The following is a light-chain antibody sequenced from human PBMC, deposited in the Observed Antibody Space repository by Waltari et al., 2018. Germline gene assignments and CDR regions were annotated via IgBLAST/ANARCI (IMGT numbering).Light chain of an antibody. Sequence: QSALTQPASVSGSPGQPITISCTGTSGDVGGYNYVSWYQQHPGKAPKLMIYDVGNRPSGVSKRFSGSKSGNTASLTISGLQAEDEADYYCSSYTSTNTYVFGTGTKVTVL. V-gene: IGLV2-14*03. CDR3: SSYTSTNTYV. CDR2: DVG. CDR1: SGDVGGYNY. J-gene: IGLJ1*01.